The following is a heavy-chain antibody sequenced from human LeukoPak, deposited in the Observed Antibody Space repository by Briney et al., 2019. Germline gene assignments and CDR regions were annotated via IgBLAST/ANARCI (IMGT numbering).Heavy chain of an antibody. Sequence: ASVKVSCKVSGYTLTELSMHWVRQAPGKGLEWMGGFDPEDGETIYAQKFQGRVTMTEDTPTDTAYMELSSLRSEDTAVYYCATVSTYYYGSGVFDPWGQGTLVTVSS. CDR1: GYTLTELS. D-gene: IGHD3-10*01. CDR3: ATVSTYYYGSGVFDP. CDR2: FDPEDGET. J-gene: IGHJ5*02. V-gene: IGHV1-24*01.